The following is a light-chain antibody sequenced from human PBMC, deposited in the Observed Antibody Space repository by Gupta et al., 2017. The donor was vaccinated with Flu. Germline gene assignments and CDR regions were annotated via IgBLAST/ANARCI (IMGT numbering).Light chain of an antibody. Sequence: SALTKPASVSGSPGQSVTISCTGTSSDVGSYNYVSWYQQHPGKAPKVMIYEVSKRPAGVSDRFSGSKSGSTASLTVSGLQAEDEADYYCSSYTGSNNLLFGGGTKLIVL. V-gene: IGLV2-8*01. CDR2: EVS. J-gene: IGLJ2*01. CDR1: SSDVGSYNY. CDR3: SSYTGSNNLL.